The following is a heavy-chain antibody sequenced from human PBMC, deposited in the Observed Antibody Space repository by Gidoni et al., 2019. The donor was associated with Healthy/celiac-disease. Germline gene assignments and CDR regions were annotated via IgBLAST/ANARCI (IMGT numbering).Heavy chain of an antibody. CDR2: INPNSGGT. J-gene: IGHJ6*02. D-gene: IGHD4-4*01. Sequence: QVQLVQSGAEVKKPGASVKVSCKAPGYTFTGYYMHWVRQAPGQGLEWMGRINPNSGGTNYAQKFQGRVTMTRDTSISTAYMELSRLRSDDTAVYYCARDLPLDYITRGMDVWGQGTTVTVSS. CDR1: GYTFTGYY. V-gene: IGHV1-2*06. CDR3: ARDLPLDYITRGMDV.